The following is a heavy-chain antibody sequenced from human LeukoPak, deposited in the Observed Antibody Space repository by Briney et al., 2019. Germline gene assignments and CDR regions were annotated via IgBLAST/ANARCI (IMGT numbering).Heavy chain of an antibody. V-gene: IGHV4-59*08. D-gene: IGHD3-22*01. CDR3: ARRMYYYDSSGYGGYWLDP. CDR1: GGSISSYY. Sequence: PSETLSLTCTVSGGSISSYYWSWIRQPPGKGLEWIGYIYHSGSTNYNPSLKSRVTISVDTSKNQFSLKLSSVTAADTAVYYCARRMYYYDSSGYGGYWLDPWGQGTLVTVSS. CDR2: IYHSGST. J-gene: IGHJ5*02.